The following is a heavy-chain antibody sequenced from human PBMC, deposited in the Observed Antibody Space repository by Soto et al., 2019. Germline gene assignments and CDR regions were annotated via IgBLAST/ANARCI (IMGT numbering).Heavy chain of an antibody. V-gene: IGHV1-46*01. D-gene: IGHD3-3*01. CDR2: INPSGGST. CDR1: GYTFTSYY. J-gene: IGHJ6*02. Sequence: ASVKVSCKASGYTFTSYYMHWVRQAPGQGLEWMGIINPSGGSTSYAQKFQGRVTMTRDTSTSTVYMELSSLRSEDTAVYYCARERGITIFGVVIPYGMDVWGQGATVTVSS. CDR3: ARERGITIFGVVIPYGMDV.